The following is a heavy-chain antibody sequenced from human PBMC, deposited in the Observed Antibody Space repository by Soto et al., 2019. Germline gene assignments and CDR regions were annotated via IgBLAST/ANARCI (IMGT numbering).Heavy chain of an antibody. J-gene: IGHJ4*02. Sequence: EVQLVESGGGLVQPGRSLRLSCAASGFTFGDYAMQWVRQAPGKGQEWVSAISWNSGSIDYADSVKGRFTISRDNAKNSLYLQMNRLRAEDTALYYCAKSHTTSGWYVTTDYWGQGTRVTVSS. D-gene: IGHD6-19*01. CDR3: AKSHTTSGWYVTTDY. CDR1: GFTFGDYA. CDR2: ISWNSGSI. V-gene: IGHV3-9*01.